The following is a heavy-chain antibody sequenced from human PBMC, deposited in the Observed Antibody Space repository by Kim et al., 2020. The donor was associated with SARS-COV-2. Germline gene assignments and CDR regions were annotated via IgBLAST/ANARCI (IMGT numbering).Heavy chain of an antibody. Sequence: SETLSLTCAVSGGSISNSLWWTWVRQTPGTGLEWIGEIYHTGTTKYNPSLKSRVTISADRSQNQFFLNLKSMTAADTAVYYCAKGGTARAGAIDSWGQGTLAAVSS. V-gene: IGHV4-4*02. CDR2: IYHTGTT. D-gene: IGHD3-16*01. CDR3: AKGGTARAGAIDS. CDR1: GGSISNSLW. J-gene: IGHJ4*02.